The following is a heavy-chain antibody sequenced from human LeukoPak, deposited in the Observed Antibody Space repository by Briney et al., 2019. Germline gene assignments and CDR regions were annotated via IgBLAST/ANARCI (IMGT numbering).Heavy chain of an antibody. Sequence: GGSLRLSCAASGFTFSTYVMSWVRQAPGKGLEWVSGISGSGGSIYYADSVKGRFTISRDNSKNTLYLQMNSLRAEDTAVYYCAKDRGTYGSGYHWGQGTLVTVSS. V-gene: IGHV3-23*01. CDR3: AKDRGTYGSGYH. J-gene: IGHJ4*02. D-gene: IGHD3-10*01. CDR1: GFTFSTYV. CDR2: ISGSGGSI.